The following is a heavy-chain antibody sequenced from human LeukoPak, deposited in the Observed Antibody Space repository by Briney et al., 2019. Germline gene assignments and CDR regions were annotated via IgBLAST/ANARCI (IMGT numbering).Heavy chain of an antibody. J-gene: IGHJ2*01. V-gene: IGHV4-61*01. Sequence: SETLSLTCTVSGGSVSSGSHYWSWIRQPPGKGLEWIGYIYYSGSTNYNPSLKSRVTISVDTSKNQFSLKLSSVTAADTAVYYCARVRYFDSRYFDLWGRGTLVTVSS. CDR3: ARVRYFDSRYFDL. CDR1: GGSVSSGSHY. CDR2: IYYSGST. D-gene: IGHD3-9*01.